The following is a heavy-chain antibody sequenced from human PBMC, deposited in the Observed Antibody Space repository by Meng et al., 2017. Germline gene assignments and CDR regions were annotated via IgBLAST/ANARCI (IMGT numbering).Heavy chain of an antibody. J-gene: IGHJ4*02. CDR3: ARRGIAARPFYY. Sequence: QVQLPQGGAGLLQPSETLSLTCAVYGGSFSGYYWSWIRQPPGKGLEWIGEINHSGSTNYNPSLKSRVTISVDTSKNQFSLKLSSVTAADTAVYYCARRGIAARPFYYWGQGTLVTVSS. D-gene: IGHD6-6*01. V-gene: IGHV4-34*01. CDR2: INHSGST. CDR1: GGSFSGYY.